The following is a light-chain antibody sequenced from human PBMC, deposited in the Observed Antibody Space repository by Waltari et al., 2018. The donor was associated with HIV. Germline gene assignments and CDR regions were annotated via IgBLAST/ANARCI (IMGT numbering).Light chain of an antibody. CDR1: QSVDVY. J-gene: IGKJ2*01. CDR2: ASS. CDR3: QQSDDTPYT. Sequence: DIQMTQYPSSLSASVGDTVTITCRASQSVDVYVNWCQHKPGKAPKLLIFASSSLQSGVPSRFSGSRSGTDFSLTITGLQPEYFATYCCQQSDDTPYTFGQGTKLEIK. V-gene: IGKV1-39*01.